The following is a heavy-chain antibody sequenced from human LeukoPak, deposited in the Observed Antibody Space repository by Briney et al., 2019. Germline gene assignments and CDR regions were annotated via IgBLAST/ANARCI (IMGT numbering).Heavy chain of an antibody. D-gene: IGHD3-22*01. CDR3: ARMPPPYYYDSSGLSLFFDI. Sequence: SETLSLTCTVSGGSISNHYWSWLRQPPGKGLEWIGYIYYSGSTNYNPSLKSRVTISVDTSKNQFSLKLSSVTAADTAVYYCARMPPPYYYDSSGLSLFFDIWGQGTMVTVSS. CDR1: GGSISNHY. J-gene: IGHJ3*02. V-gene: IGHV4-59*08. CDR2: IYYSGST.